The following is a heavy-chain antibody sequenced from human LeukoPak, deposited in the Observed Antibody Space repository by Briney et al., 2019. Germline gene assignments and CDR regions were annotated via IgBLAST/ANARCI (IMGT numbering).Heavy chain of an antibody. CDR2: MNPNSGNT. CDR1: GYTFTSYD. D-gene: IGHD2-2*01. J-gene: IGHJ4*02. CDR3: ARAVVPAAMASFDY. Sequence: ASVKVSCKASGYTFTSYDINWVRQATGQGLEWMGWMNPNSGNTGYAQKFQGRVTMTTDTSTSTAYLELRSLRSDDTAVYYCARAVVPAAMASFDYWGQGTLVTVSS. V-gene: IGHV1-8*01.